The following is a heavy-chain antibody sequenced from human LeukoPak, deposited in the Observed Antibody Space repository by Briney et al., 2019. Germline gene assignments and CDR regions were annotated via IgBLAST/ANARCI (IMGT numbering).Heavy chain of an antibody. CDR2: ISGGGEST. CDR3: ARRSGRRYEY. D-gene: IGHD5-24*01. J-gene: IGHJ4*02. V-gene: IGHV3-48*03. CDR1: GFTFGSYE. Sequence: PGGSLRLSSAASGFTFGSYEMNWVRHAPGRGLEWVSHISGGGESTVYPDAVKGRFTISRDNAKNSLYLQMNSLRVEDTGVYYCARRSGRRYEYWGQGVLVTVSP.